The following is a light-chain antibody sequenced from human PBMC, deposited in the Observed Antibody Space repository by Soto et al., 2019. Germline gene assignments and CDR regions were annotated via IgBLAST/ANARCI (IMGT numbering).Light chain of an antibody. V-gene: IGKV3-15*01. CDR1: QSVSSN. CDR2: GAS. CDR3: QEYSAWWT. Sequence: EIVMTQSPATLSVSPGERATLSCRASQSVSSNLAWYQQKPGQAPRLLVYGASTRATGIPARFSGSGSGTEFTFTISSLQSEDSAVYYCQEYSAWWTFGQGTKVEIK. J-gene: IGKJ1*01.